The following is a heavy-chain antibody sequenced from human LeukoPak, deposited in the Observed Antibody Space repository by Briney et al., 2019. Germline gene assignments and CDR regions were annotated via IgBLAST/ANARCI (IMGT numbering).Heavy chain of an antibody. Sequence: ASVKVSCKASGYTFTGYYMHWVRQARGRGLEWMGWINPNSGGTNYAKKFQGRVTMTRDTSIGTAYMELSRLRSDDTAVYYCARNRPTMVRGETLRYYYGVDVWGQGTTVTVSS. V-gene: IGHV1-2*02. CDR2: INPNSGGT. D-gene: IGHD3-10*01. J-gene: IGHJ6*02. CDR3: ARNRPTMVRGETLRYYYGVDV. CDR1: GYTFTGYY.